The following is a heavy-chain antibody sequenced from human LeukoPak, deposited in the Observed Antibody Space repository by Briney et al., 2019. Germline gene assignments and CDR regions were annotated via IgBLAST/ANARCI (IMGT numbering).Heavy chain of an antibody. D-gene: IGHD6-6*01. CDR3: AREIAARPNYYGMDV. V-gene: IGHV4-59*01. CDR2: IYYSGST. J-gene: IGHJ6*02. CDR1: GGSISSYY. Sequence: PSETLSLTCTVSGGSISSYYWGWIRQPPGKGLEWIGYIYYSGSTNYNPSLKSRVTISVDTSKNQFSLKLSSVTAADTAVYYCAREIAARPNYYGMDVWGQGTTVTVSS.